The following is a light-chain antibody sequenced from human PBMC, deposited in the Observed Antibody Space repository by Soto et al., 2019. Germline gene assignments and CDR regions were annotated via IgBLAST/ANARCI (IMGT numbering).Light chain of an antibody. V-gene: IGKV1-39*01. CDR1: QSISSY. CDR2: AAS. J-gene: IGKJ1*01. Sequence: DIQMPQSPSSLSASVGDRVTITCRASQSISSYLNWYQQKPGQAPKLLIYAASSLQSGVPSRFSGSGSGTDFTLTISSLQPEDFATYYCQQSYSTPRTFGQGTKVEIK. CDR3: QQSYSTPRT.